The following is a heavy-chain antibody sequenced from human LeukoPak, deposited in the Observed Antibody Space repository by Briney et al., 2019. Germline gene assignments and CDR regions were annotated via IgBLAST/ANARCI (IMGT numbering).Heavy chain of an antibody. D-gene: IGHD3-10*01. Sequence: SETLSLTCTVSGDSISTSNSYWGWIRQPPGKGLEWIGSIYYSGSTYYNPSLKSRVTISVDTSKNQFSLKLSSVTAADTAVYYCAREGSTDPYFDYWGQGTLVTVSS. CDR2: IYYSGST. J-gene: IGHJ4*02. V-gene: IGHV4-39*07. CDR1: GDSISTSNSY. CDR3: AREGSTDPYFDY.